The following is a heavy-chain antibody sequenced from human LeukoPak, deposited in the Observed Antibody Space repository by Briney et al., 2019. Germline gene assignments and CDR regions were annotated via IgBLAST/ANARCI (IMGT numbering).Heavy chain of an antibody. CDR2: ISYDGSTQ. V-gene: IGHV3-30*18. CDR1: GFTFSSSG. J-gene: IGHJ4*02. D-gene: IGHD5-24*01. Sequence: PGRSLRLSCAASGFTFSSSGMHWVRQAPGKGLEWVAVISYDGSTQYYADSVKGRFTISRDNSNNTLSLQMNSLKAEDTAVYYCAKGRMMATIMISFDYWGRGTLVTVSS. CDR3: AKGRMMATIMISFDY.